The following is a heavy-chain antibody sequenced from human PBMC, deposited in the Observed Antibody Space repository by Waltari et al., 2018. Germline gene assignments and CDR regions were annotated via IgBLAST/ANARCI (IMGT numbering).Heavy chain of an antibody. CDR3: ARGTILDYYYYGMDV. D-gene: IGHD3-9*01. V-gene: IGHV1-69*01. Sequence: QVQLVQSGAEVKKPGSSVKVSCKASGGTFSSYAISWVRQAPGQGLEWMGGIIPTLGTATYEQKFQGRVTITADESTSTAYMELSSLRSEDTAVYYCARGTILDYYYYGMDVWGQGTTVTVSS. J-gene: IGHJ6*02. CDR2: IIPTLGTA. CDR1: GGTFSSYA.